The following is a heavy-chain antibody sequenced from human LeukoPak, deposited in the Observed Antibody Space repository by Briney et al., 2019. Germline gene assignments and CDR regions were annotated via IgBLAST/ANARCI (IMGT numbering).Heavy chain of an antibody. V-gene: IGHV3-48*03. D-gene: IGHD2-21*02. J-gene: IGHJ6*02. Sequence: GGSLRLSCAASGFSFSSYEMNWVRQAPGKGLEWVSYISSSGSTIYYADSVKGRFTISRDNAKNSLYLQMNSLRAEDTAVYYCARDRGVTLFYYGMDVWGQGTTVTVSS. CDR1: GFSFSSYE. CDR3: ARDRGVTLFYYGMDV. CDR2: ISSSGSTI.